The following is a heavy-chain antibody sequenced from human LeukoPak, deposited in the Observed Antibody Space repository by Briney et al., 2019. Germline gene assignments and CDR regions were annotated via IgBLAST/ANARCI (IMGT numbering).Heavy chain of an antibody. D-gene: IGHD1-26*01. Sequence: SETLSLTCAVYGGSFSGYYWSWIRQPPGKGLEWIGEINHSGSTNYNSSLKSRVTISVDTSKNQFSLKLSSVTAADTAVYYCARDPWDAAFDIWGQGTMVTVSS. CDR2: INHSGST. J-gene: IGHJ3*02. CDR3: ARDPWDAAFDI. V-gene: IGHV4-34*01. CDR1: GGSFSGYY.